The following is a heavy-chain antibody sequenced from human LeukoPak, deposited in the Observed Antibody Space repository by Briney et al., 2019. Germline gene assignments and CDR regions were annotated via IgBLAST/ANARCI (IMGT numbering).Heavy chain of an antibody. CDR2: ISGSGGST. Sequence: GGSLRLSCAASGFTFSSYAMSWVRQAPGKGLEWVSAISGSGGSTYYADSVKGRFTISRDNSKNTLYLHTNSLRAEDTAVYYCAKDKEGIVVVVAGLLDYWGQGTLVTVSS. D-gene: IGHD2-15*01. J-gene: IGHJ4*02. CDR3: AKDKEGIVVVVAGLLDY. CDR1: GFTFSSYA. V-gene: IGHV3-23*01.